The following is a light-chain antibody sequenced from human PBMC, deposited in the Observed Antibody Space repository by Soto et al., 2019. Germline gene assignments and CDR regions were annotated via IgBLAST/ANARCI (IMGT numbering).Light chain of an antibody. CDR1: QSVGNSH. V-gene: IGKV3-20*01. J-gene: IGKJ5*01. CDR2: GAS. Sequence: ETVLTQSPGTPYFSPGERATLSCRASQSVGNSHVAWYQQRRGLPPRLLIYGASNRATGIPDRFSGSGAGADFTLPISRLEPEDFAVYFCLQYGNSPPGTFGQGTRL. CDR3: LQYGNSPPGT.